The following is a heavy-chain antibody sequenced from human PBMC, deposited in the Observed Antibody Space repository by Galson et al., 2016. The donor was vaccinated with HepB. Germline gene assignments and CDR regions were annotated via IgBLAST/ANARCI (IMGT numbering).Heavy chain of an antibody. CDR3: ARLGGNYRTTSHFDY. V-gene: IGHV3-74*01. CDR1: GFTFSTYW. J-gene: IGHJ4*02. D-gene: IGHD1-26*01. CDR2: INSDGRST. Sequence: SPRPSCAASGFTFSTYWMHWVRQSPGRGLVWVSRINSDGRSTSYADSVKGRFTISRDNAKNTLYLQMNSLRAEDTAVYYCARLGGNYRTTSHFDYWGQGTLVTVSS.